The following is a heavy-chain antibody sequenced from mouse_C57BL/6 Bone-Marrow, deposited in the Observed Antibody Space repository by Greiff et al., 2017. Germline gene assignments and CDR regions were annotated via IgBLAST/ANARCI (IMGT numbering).Heavy chain of an antibody. D-gene: IGHD2-1*01. CDR3: AKSYYGKIDY. CDR1: GYTFTSYT. Sequence: QVQLQQSGAELARPGASVKMSCKASGYTFTSYTMHWVKQRPGQGLEWIGYINPSSGYTKYNQKFKDKATLTADKSSSTAYMQLSSLTSEDAAVYDCAKSYYGKIDYWGQGTTLTVSS. V-gene: IGHV1-4*01. CDR2: INPSSGYT. J-gene: IGHJ2*01.